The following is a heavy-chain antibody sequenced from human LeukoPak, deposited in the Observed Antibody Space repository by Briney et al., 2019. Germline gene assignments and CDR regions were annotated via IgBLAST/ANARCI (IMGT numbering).Heavy chain of an antibody. CDR1: GYPFDNFG. CDR3: ARDRVGGDLTGVSLY. CDR2: ISAYNGNT. V-gene: IGHV1-18*01. Sequence: ASVKVSCKASGYPFDNFGLTWVRQAPGQGLEWMGWISAYNGNTHYAQKFRGRLTLTTETSTSTAYLELRSLRSDDTAVYYCARDRVGGDLTGVSLYWGQGTLVTVSS. J-gene: IGHJ4*01. D-gene: IGHD4-17*01.